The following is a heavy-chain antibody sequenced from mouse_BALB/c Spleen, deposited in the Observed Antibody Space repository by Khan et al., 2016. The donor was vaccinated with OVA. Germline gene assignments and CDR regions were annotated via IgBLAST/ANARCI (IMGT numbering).Heavy chain of an antibody. D-gene: IGHD2-1*01. CDR2: ISSAATYT. Sequence: EVQLLETGGGLVEPGGSLKLSCAASGFTFSTFVMSWVRQTPEKRLEWVATISSAATYTYYPDSVKGRFHISRGNAKNTLYLQMNSLRSEDTAIYYCANGNYGWFASWGGGTMVSVSA. V-gene: IGHV5-9-3*01. CDR1: GFTFSTFV. J-gene: IGHJ3*01. CDR3: ANGNYGWFAS.